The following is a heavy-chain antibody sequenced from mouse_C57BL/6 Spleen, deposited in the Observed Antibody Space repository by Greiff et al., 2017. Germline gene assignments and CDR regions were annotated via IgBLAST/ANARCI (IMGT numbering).Heavy chain of an antibody. CDR3: ARRGYYDYDGYYFDY. Sequence: QVQLQQSGAELVRPGTSVKMSCKASGYTFTNYWIGWAKQRPGHGLEWIGDIYPGGGYTNYNEKFKGKATLTADKSSSTAYMQFSSLTSEDSAIYYCARRGYYDYDGYYFDYWGQGTTLTVSS. CDR2: IYPGGGYT. CDR1: GYTFTNYW. J-gene: IGHJ2*01. D-gene: IGHD2-4*01. V-gene: IGHV1-63*01.